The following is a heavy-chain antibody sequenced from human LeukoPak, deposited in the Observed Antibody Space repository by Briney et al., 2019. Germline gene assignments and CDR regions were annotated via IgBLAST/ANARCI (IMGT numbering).Heavy chain of an antibody. CDR2: IYHRGST. D-gene: IGHD3-22*01. CDR1: GNSISSDDW. Sequence: SGTLSLTCTVSGNSISSDDWWTWVRQPPGRGLEWIWEIYHRGSTNYNPSLKSRVTISIDKSRNQFSLMLSSVTAADTAVYYCARRQYYDSTGYFVYWGQGTLVTVSS. V-gene: IGHV4-4*02. CDR3: ARRQYYDSTGYFVY. J-gene: IGHJ4*02.